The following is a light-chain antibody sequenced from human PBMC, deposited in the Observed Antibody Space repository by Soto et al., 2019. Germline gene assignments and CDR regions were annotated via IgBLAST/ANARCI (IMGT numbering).Light chain of an antibody. CDR3: QVWESSSDLWV. V-gene: IGLV3-21*02. Sequence: SYELTQAPSGSVAPGQTARITCGGNNIGSESVHWYQQKPGQAPVLVVYDNSDRPSGIPERFSGSNSENTATLTISRVEAGDEADYYCQVWESSSDLWVFGGGTKLTVL. CDR1: NIGSES. J-gene: IGLJ3*02. CDR2: DNS.